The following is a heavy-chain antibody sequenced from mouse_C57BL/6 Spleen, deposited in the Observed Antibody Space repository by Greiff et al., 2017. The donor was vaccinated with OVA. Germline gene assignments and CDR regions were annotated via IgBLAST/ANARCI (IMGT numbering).Heavy chain of an antibody. Sequence: EVQRVESGGGLVKPGGSLKLSCAASGFTFSDYGMHWVRQAPEKGLEWVAYISSGSSTIYYADTVKGRFTISRDNAKNTLFLQMTSLRSEDTAMYYCARITTVVAPYFDVWGTGTTVTVSS. CDR3: ARITTVVAPYFDV. CDR1: GFTFSDYG. CDR2: ISSGSSTI. D-gene: IGHD1-1*01. J-gene: IGHJ1*03. V-gene: IGHV5-17*01.